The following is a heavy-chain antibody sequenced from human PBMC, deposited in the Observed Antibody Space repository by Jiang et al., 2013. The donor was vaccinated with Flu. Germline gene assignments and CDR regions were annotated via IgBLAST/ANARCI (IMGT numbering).Heavy chain of an antibody. J-gene: IGHJ4*02. CDR1: GGSISSSSYY. D-gene: IGHD3-22*01. Sequence: GSGLVKPSETLSLTCTVSGGSISSSSYYWGWIRQPPGKGLEWIGSIYYSGSTYYNPSLKSRVTISVDTSKNQFSLKLSSVTAADTAVYYCARHRGYYDSSGSTYYFDYWGQG. CDR2: IYYSGST. V-gene: IGHV4-39*01. CDR3: ARHRGYYDSSGSTYYFDY.